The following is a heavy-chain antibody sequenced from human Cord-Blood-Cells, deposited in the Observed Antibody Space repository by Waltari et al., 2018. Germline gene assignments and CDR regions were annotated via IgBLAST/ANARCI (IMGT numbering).Heavy chain of an antibody. D-gene: IGHD3-3*01. CDR1: GFSLSTSGVG. CDR2: IYWNDDK. CDR3: AHPSEIDFWSGYYDAFDI. J-gene: IGHJ3*02. V-gene: IGHV2-5*01. Sequence: QITLKESGPTLVKPTQTLTLTCTFSGFSLSTSGVGVGWIRQPPGKALEWLALIYWNDDKRYSPSLKSRLTITKDTSKNQVVLTMTNMDPVDTATYYCAHPSEIDFWSGYYDAFDIWGQGTMVTVSS.